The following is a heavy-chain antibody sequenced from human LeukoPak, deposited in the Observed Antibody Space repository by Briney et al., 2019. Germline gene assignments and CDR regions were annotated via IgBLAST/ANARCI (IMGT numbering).Heavy chain of an antibody. V-gene: IGHV3-30-3*01. CDR1: GFTPSRYA. J-gene: IGHJ4*02. CDR2: ISYDGGKK. CDR3: ATEYPQGALDYDFWSGFDY. D-gene: IGHD3-3*01. Sequence: RGAPRLSPVPPGFTPSRYAIRRGPAALGKGLGRGALISYDGGKKYSTDSAKDRFTISRDKSKNTLYRQMNSLRAEDTAVYYCATEYPQGALDYDFWSGFDYWGQGILVTVSS.